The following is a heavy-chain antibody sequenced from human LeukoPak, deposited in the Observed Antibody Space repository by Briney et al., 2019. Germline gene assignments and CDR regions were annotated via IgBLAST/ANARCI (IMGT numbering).Heavy chain of an antibody. D-gene: IGHD1-1*01. V-gene: IGHV6-1*01. CDR3: ATTVETGDAFDI. CDR1: GDSVSSNSAA. J-gene: IGHJ3*02. CDR2: TYYRSKLYN. Sequence: SQTLSLTCAISGDSVSSNSAAWSWIRLSPSRGLEWLGRTYYRSKLYNDYAVFVRSRITINPDTSKNLFSLQMNSVTPEDTAEYYCATTVETGDAFDIWGPGTRVTVSS.